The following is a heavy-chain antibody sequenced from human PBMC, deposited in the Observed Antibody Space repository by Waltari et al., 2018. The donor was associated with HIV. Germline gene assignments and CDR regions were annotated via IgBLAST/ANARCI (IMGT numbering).Heavy chain of an antibody. V-gene: IGHV5-51*01. Sequence: EVQLVQSGAEVRTSGESLKISCKGSGYDCRTYWIAWVRQMPGKGLEWMGIIYPGNSDTIYSPSFQGQVTISADKSISTAYLQWSSLKASDTAMYYCARATHSDYWGQGTLVTVSS. D-gene: IGHD2-15*01. J-gene: IGHJ4*02. CDR3: ARATHSDY. CDR1: GYDCRTYW. CDR2: IYPGNSDT.